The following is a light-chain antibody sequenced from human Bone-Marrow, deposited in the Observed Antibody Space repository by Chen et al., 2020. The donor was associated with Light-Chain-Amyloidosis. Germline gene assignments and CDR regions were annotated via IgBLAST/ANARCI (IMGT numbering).Light chain of an antibody. Sequence: EIVMTQSPATLSVSPGERATLSCRASQSVSDNLAWDQQKPGQAPRLLIYYASTRAAGIPARFSGSVSGTEFTLTISSLQSEDFAVYYCQQYNTWPQTFGQGTKVEIK. J-gene: IGKJ1*01. CDR2: YAS. CDR3: QQYNTWPQT. CDR1: QSVSDN. V-gene: IGKV3-15*01.